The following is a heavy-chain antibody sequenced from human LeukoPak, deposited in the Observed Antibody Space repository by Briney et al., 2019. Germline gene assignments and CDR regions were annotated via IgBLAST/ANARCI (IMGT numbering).Heavy chain of an antibody. J-gene: IGHJ4*02. V-gene: IGHV1-69*06. CDR2: IIPMFGTA. D-gene: IGHD2-2*01. Sequence: TVKVSCKASGGTFSSYDISWVRQAPGQGLEWMGGIIPMFGTANYAQKFQGRVTISADKSTSTAYMELSSLRSEDTAVYYCASGRTDIVVVPATLRNYFFDYWGQGTLVTVSS. CDR1: GGTFSSYD. CDR3: ASGRTDIVVVPATLRNYFFDY.